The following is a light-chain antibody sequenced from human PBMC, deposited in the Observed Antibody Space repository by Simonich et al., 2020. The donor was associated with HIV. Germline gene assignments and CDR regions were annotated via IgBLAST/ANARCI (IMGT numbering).Light chain of an antibody. CDR3: QQYNNWPFT. Sequence: EIVMTQSPATLSVSPGERATISCRAGQSVSSNLAWYQQKPGQAPRLLIYGASTRATGIPARFSGSGSGTEFTLTISSMQSEDFAVYYCQQYNNWPFTFGPGTKVDIK. V-gene: IGKV3-15*01. CDR1: QSVSSN. J-gene: IGKJ3*01. CDR2: GAS.